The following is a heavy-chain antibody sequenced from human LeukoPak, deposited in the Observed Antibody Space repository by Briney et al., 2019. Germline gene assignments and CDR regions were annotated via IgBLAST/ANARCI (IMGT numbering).Heavy chain of an antibody. V-gene: IGHV6-1*01. J-gene: IGHJ4*02. D-gene: IGHD7-27*01. CDR2: IYYRSKWYA. CDR3: GRAEHDWGDEY. CDR1: GDTVSGNRAT. Sequence: SQTLSLTCAISGDTVSGNRATWNWLRQSPSRGLEWLGRIYYRSKWYADYAVSVKGRITINPDTSKNQFSLLLNSVTPEDTAVYFCGRAEHDWGDEYWGQGTVVAVS.